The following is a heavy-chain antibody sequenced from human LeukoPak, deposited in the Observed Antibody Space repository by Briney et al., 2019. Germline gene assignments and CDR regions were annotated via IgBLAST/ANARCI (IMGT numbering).Heavy chain of an antibody. V-gene: IGHV4-59*08. J-gene: IGHJ4*02. CDR2: IYYSGST. Sequence: SETLSLTCTVSGGSISSHYWSWIRQPPGKGLEWIGYIYYSGSTNYNPSLKSRVTISVDTSKNQFSLKLSSVTAADTAVYYCATGYYYDSSGYYPGDWGQGTLVTVSP. D-gene: IGHD3-22*01. CDR3: ATGYYYDSSGYYPGD. CDR1: GGSISSHY.